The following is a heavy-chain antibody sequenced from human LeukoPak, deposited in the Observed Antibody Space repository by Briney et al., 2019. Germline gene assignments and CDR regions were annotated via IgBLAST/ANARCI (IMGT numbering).Heavy chain of an antibody. CDR2: ISGGGGDT. D-gene: IGHD3-10*01. CDR1: GFPFRVYG. CDR3: AKSDSGAFDV. Sequence: PGGSLRLSCAASGFPFRVYGMSWVRQAPGKGLEWVSSISGGGGDTYYADSVTGRFTISRDDSKNTLYLEMCTLRAEDTAIYDCAKSDSGAFDVWGQGTMVTVSS. V-gene: IGHV3-23*01. J-gene: IGHJ3*01.